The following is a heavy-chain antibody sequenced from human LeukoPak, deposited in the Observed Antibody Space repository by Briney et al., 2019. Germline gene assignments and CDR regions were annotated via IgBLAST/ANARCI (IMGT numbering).Heavy chain of an antibody. V-gene: IGHV3-48*02. CDR2: ISYSSSTR. D-gene: IGHD6-19*01. CDR3: ARVGSEWLVNDY. CDR1: GFTFSSYE. J-gene: IGHJ4*02. Sequence: GGSLRLSCAASGFTFSSYEMNWVRQAPGKGLEWVSYISYSSSTRYYADSVKGRFTISRDNAKNSLYLQINSPRDEDMAVYYCARVGSEWLVNDYWGQGALVTVSS.